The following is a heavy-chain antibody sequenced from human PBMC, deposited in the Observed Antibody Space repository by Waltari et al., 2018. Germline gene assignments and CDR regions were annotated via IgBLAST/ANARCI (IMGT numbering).Heavy chain of an antibody. D-gene: IGHD5-18*01. V-gene: IGHV4-38-2*02. J-gene: IGHJ6*03. CDR2: IYHSGST. Sequence: QVQLQESGPGLVKPSETLSLTCAVSGYSISSGYYWGWIRQPPGKGLEWIGSIYHSGSTYYNPPLKSRVTISVDTSKNQFSLKLSSVTAADTAVYYCARDWDGLTAMAAGYMDVWGKGTTVTVSS. CDR1: GYSISSGYY. CDR3: ARDWDGLTAMAAGYMDV.